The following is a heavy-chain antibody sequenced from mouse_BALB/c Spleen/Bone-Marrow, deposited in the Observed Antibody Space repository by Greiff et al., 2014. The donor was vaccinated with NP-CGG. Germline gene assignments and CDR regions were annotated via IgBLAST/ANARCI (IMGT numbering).Heavy chain of an antibody. CDR3: NARGDYDFDYFDY. Sequence: VPLPPSGAELLRSGASVQLSCTTSGFKIKEYSMHWGEQRPGQGLEWIGWIDPENGDTEYAPKFQGKATMTADTSSNTAYLQLSSLTSEDTAVYYCNARGDYDFDYFDYWGQGTTLTVSS. D-gene: IGHD2-4*01. CDR1: GFKIKEYS. J-gene: IGHJ2*01. V-gene: IGHV14-4*02. CDR2: IDPENGDT.